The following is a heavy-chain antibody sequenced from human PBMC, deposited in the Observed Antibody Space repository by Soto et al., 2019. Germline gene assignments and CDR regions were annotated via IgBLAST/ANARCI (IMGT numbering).Heavy chain of an antibody. V-gene: IGHV4-59*01. CDR1: GGSISSYY. D-gene: IGHD3-3*01. J-gene: IGHJ4*02. CDR2: IYSSGTT. Sequence: SETLSLTCSVSGGSISSYYWSWIRQPPGKGLEWIGYIYSSGTTNYNPSLKSRVTISVDTSKNQFYLKLNSVTAADTAVYYCARAWSGYSSLDYWGQGTLVTVSS. CDR3: ARAWSGYSSLDY.